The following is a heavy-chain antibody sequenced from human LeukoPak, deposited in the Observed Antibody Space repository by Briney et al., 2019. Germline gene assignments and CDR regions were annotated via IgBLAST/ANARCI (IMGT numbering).Heavy chain of an antibody. CDR3: ARYIAVAGTDN. V-gene: IGHV1-2*02. D-gene: IGHD6-19*01. Sequence: ASVKVSCKASGYTFTSYGISWVRQAPGQGLEWMGWINPNSGGTNYAQKFQGRVTMTRDTSISTAYMELSRLRSDDTAVYYCARYIAVAGTDNWGQGTLVTVSS. J-gene: IGHJ4*02. CDR2: INPNSGGT. CDR1: GYTFTSYG.